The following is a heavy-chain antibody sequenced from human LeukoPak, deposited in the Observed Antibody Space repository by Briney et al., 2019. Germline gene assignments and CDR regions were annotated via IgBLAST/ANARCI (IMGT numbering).Heavy chain of an antibody. J-gene: IGHJ4*02. V-gene: IGHV3-23*01. Sequence: GGSLRLSCAASGFTFSGYAMHWVRQAPGKGLEWVSAISNNGGYTYYADSVQGRFTISRDNSKSTLCLQMNSLRAEDTAVYYCAKDINMVVNPGDFDYWDQGTLVTVSS. CDR3: AKDINMVVNPGDFDY. CDR2: ISNNGGYT. D-gene: IGHD4/OR15-4a*01. CDR1: GFTFSGYA.